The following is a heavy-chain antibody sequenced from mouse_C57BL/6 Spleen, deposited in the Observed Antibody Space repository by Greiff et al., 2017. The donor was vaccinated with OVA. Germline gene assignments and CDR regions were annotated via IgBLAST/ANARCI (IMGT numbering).Heavy chain of an antibody. J-gene: IGHJ4*01. CDR2: IDPENGDT. CDR1: GFNIKDDY. CDR3: TTDYDYDGYAMDY. V-gene: IGHV14-4*01. Sequence: EVQLQQSGAELVRPGASVKLSCTASGFNIKDDYMHWVKQRPEQGLEWIGWIDPENGDTEYASKFQGKATITADTSSNTAYLQLSSLTSEDTAVYYGTTDYDYDGYAMDYWGQGTSVTVSS. D-gene: IGHD2-4*01.